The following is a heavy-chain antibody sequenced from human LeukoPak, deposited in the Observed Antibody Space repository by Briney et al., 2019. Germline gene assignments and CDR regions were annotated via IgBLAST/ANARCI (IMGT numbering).Heavy chain of an antibody. J-gene: IGHJ4*02. CDR3: SSRWELSEDC. CDR2: IRSKASNYAT. CDR1: GFTFSGSV. V-gene: IGHV3-73*01. D-gene: IGHD1-26*01. Sequence: GGSLRLSCAASGFTFSGSVMHWVRQASGKGLEWVGRIRSKASNYATAYAASVQGRFTISRDDSKNTAYLQMNSLKTEDTAVHYCSSRWELSEDCWGQGTLVTVSS.